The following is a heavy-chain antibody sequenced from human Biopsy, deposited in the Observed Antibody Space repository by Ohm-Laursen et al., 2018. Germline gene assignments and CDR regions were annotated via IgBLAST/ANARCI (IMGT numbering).Heavy chain of an antibody. CDR2: IIPIVDIV. V-gene: IGHV1-69*04. CDR3: ARGGSGSGYYGMDV. D-gene: IGHD3-10*01. Sequence: SSVKVSCKASGDTFNKYGIFWVRQAPGQGLEWMGRIIPIVDIVKYAQRFQGRVTMTADKSTSTAYLDLSSLISEDTAVYYRARGGSGSGYYGMDVWGQGTTVTVSS. J-gene: IGHJ6*02. CDR1: GDTFNKYG.